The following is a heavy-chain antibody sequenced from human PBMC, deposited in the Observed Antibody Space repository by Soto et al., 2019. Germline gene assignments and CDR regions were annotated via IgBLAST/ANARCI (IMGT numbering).Heavy chain of an antibody. CDR2: IYHAGST. CDR3: ARGPPIVGNTTPLDS. J-gene: IGHJ4*02. V-gene: IGHV4-4*02. D-gene: IGHD1-26*01. CDR1: GGSITNSNW. Sequence: SETLSLTCTVSGGSITNSNWWSWVRLPPAKGLEWIGDIYHAGSTKYNPSLERRVTMSVDTSNNQFALTLTSVTAADTAVYFCARGPPIVGNTTPLDSWGQGTLVTVS.